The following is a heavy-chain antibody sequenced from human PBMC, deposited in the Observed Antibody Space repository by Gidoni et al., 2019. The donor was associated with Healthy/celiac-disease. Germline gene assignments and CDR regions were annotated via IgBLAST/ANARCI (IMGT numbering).Heavy chain of an antibody. J-gene: IGHJ3*02. CDR1: GFTFSSYG. V-gene: IGHV3-30*18. Sequence: QVQLVESGGGVVQPGGSLRLSCAASGFTFSSYGMHWVRQAPGKGLEWVAVISYDGSNKYYADSVKGRFTISRDNSKNTLYLQMNSLRAEDTAVYYCAKGGLTVTTHSDAFDIWGQGTMVTVSS. CDR3: AKGGLTVTTHSDAFDI. CDR2: ISYDGSNK. D-gene: IGHD4-17*01.